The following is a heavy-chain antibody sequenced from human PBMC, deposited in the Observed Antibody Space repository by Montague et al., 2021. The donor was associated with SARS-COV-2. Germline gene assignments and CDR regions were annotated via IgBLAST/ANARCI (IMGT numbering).Heavy chain of an antibody. J-gene: IGHJ4*02. Sequence: SLRLSCAASGFTFNSYGMHWVRQAPGKGLEWVAVIWYDGSNKYYADSVKGRFTISRDNSKNTLYLQMNSLRAEDTAVYYCARESDGYSSSSWWGSYFDYWGQGTLVTVSS. V-gene: IGHV3-33*08. CDR3: ARESDGYSSSSWWGSYFDY. CDR1: GFTFNSYG. D-gene: IGHD6-13*01. CDR2: IWYDGSNK.